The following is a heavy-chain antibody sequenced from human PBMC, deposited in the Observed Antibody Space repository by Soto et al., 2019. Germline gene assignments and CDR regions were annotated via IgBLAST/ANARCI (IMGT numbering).Heavy chain of an antibody. CDR2: IYYSGST. CDR3: ARGYYSNARGYYFDY. Sequence: SETLSLTCTVSGGSISSSSYYWGWIRQPPGKGLEWIGRIYYSGSTYYNPSLKSRVTISVDTSKNQFPLKLSSVTAADTAVHYCARGYYSNARGYYFDYWGQGTLVTVSS. V-gene: IGHV4-39*01. D-gene: IGHD4-4*01. CDR1: GGSISSSSYY. J-gene: IGHJ4*02.